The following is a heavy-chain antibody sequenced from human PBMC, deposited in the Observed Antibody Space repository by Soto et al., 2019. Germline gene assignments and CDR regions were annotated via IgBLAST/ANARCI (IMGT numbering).Heavy chain of an antibody. D-gene: IGHD4-17*01. V-gene: IGHV5-51*01. Sequence: GESLKISCQASGYNFATYWIAWVRQMPGKGLEYMGIIYPGNSDARYSPSFQGQVTFSADKSISTAYLQWRSLKASDTAMYYCARHGFYGDYASNYFDPWGQGTLVTVSS. J-gene: IGHJ5*02. CDR2: IYPGNSDA. CDR3: ARHGFYGDYASNYFDP. CDR1: GYNFATYW.